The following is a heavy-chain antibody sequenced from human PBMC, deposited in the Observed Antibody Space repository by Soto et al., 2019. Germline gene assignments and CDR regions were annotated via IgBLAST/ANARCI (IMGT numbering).Heavy chain of an antibody. D-gene: IGHD2-2*01. Sequence: QLVESGGGLVQPGGSLRLSCAASGFTFSLYPMNWVRQAPGKGLEWLSYISPSKKTIHYADSVKGRFTISRDNAKDSLELQINGLRDDDTAVYYCARVGRGFCSSARCYTDGFDLWGQGTVVTVS. V-gene: IGHV3-48*02. CDR2: ISPSKKTI. J-gene: IGHJ3*01. CDR3: ARVGRGFCSSARCYTDGFDL. CDR1: GFTFSLYP.